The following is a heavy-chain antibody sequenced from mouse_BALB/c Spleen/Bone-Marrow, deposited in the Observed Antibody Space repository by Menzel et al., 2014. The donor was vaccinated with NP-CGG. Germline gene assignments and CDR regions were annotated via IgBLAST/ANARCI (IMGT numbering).Heavy chain of an antibody. Sequence: EVKVEESGGGLVKPGGSLKLSCAASGFTFXDYYMYWVRQTPEKRLEWVATISDGGSYTYYPDSVKGRFTISRDNAKNSLYLQMSSLKSEDAAMYYCANYFGSTWFAYWGQGTLVTVSA. CDR2: ISDGGSYT. CDR3: ANYFGSTWFAY. J-gene: IGHJ3*01. D-gene: IGHD1-1*01. CDR1: GFTFXDYY. V-gene: IGHV5-4*02.